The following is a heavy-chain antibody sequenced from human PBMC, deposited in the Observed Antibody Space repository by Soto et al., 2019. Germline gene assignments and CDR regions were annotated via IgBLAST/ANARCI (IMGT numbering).Heavy chain of an antibody. D-gene: IGHD3-10*01. Sequence: PGGSLRLSCAASGFTFSSYGMSWVRQAPRKGLEWVSTIRGSADSANYADSVKGRFTISRDNSKNMLYLQMNSLRADDTAVYYCAKHLWFGESVFDPWGQGTQVTAPQ. CDR3: AKHLWFGESVFDP. V-gene: IGHV3-23*01. CDR2: IRGSADSA. J-gene: IGHJ5*02. CDR1: GFTFSSYG.